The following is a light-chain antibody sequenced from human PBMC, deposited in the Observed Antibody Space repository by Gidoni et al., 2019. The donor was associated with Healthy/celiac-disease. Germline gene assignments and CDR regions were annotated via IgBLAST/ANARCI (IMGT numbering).Light chain of an antibody. CDR3: QQSYSTPRT. Sequence: DIKMTQSPSSLSASVGDRVTITCRASQSISSYLNWYQQKPGKAPKLLIYAASSLQSGVPSRFSGSGSGTYFTLTISSLQPEYFATYYCQQSYSTPRTFXQXTQVEIK. V-gene: IGKV1-39*01. CDR1: QSISSY. J-gene: IGKJ1*01. CDR2: AAS.